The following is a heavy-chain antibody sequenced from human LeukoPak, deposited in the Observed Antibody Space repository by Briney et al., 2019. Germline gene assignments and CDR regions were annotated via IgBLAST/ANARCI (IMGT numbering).Heavy chain of an antibody. J-gene: IGHJ4*02. V-gene: IGHV3-74*01. Sequence: GGSLRLSCAASGFTFSSYWMHWVRQAPGKGLVWVSRINPDGSSTTYADAVKGRFTISRDNSKNTVYLQMNSLRVEDTAVYYCASPNGRSVAGIDYWGQGTLVTVSS. CDR2: INPDGSST. D-gene: IGHD6-19*01. CDR1: GFTFSSYW. CDR3: ASPNGRSVAGIDY.